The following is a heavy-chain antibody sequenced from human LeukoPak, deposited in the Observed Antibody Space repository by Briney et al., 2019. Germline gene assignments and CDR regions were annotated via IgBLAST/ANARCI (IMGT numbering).Heavy chain of an antibody. Sequence: SETLSLTCAVYGGSFSGYYWSWIRQPPGKGLEWIGEINHSGSTNYNPSLKSRVTISVDTSKNQFSLKLSSVTAADTAVYYCARVSSGATTVDDWGQGTLVTVSS. CDR2: INHSGST. D-gene: IGHD1-26*01. V-gene: IGHV4-34*01. CDR3: ARVSSGATTVDD. CDR1: GGSFSGYY. J-gene: IGHJ4*02.